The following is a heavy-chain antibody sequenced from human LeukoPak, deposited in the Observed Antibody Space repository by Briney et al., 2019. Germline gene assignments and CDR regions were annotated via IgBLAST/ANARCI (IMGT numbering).Heavy chain of an antibody. V-gene: IGHV3-30*18. CDR1: GFTFSSYG. CDR3: AKDARGGSWGTMVRGVTGYYYYGMDV. Sequence: PGGSLRLTCAASGFTFSSYGMHWVRQAPGKGLEWVAVISYDGSNKYYADSVKGRFTISRDNSKNTLYLQMNSLRAEDTAVYYCAKDARGGSWGTMVRGVTGYYYYGMDVWGQGTTVTVSS. D-gene: IGHD3-10*01. J-gene: IGHJ6*02. CDR2: ISYDGSNK.